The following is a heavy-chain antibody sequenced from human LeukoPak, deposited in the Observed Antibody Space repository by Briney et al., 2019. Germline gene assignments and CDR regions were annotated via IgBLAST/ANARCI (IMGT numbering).Heavy chain of an antibody. V-gene: IGHV4-59*08. D-gene: IGHD4-17*01. CDR1: GGSISSYY. CDR3: ARHGIYGDYVFYYFDY. J-gene: IGHJ4*02. Sequence: SETLSLTCTVSGGSISSYYWSWIRQPPGKGLEWIGYIYYSGSTNYNPSLKSRVTISVDTSKNQFSLKLSSVTAADTAAYYCARHGIYGDYVFYYFDYWGQGTLVTVSS. CDR2: IYYSGST.